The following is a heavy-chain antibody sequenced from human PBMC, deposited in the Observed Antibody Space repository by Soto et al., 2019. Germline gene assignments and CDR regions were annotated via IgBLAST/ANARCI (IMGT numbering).Heavy chain of an antibody. Sequence: SETLSLTCTVSGGSISSYYWSWIRQPPGKGLEWIGYIYYSGSTNYNPSLKSRVTISVDTSKNQFSLKLSSVLAADTALYYCARGCGTAMSRGYYYYYGMDVWGQGTTVTVSS. CDR1: GGSISSYY. J-gene: IGHJ6*02. D-gene: IGHD5-18*01. CDR3: ARGCGTAMSRGYYYYYGMDV. CDR2: IYYSGST. V-gene: IGHV4-59*01.